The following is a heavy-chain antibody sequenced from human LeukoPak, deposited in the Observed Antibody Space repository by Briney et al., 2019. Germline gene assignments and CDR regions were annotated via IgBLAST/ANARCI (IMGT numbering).Heavy chain of an antibody. CDR2: IRYDGSNK. V-gene: IGHV3-30*02. D-gene: IGHD3-22*01. J-gene: IGHJ3*02. Sequence: PGGSLRLSCAASGFTFSSYGMHWVRQAPGKGLEWVAFIRYDGSNKYYADSVKGRFTISRDNSKNTLYLQMNSLRAEDTAVYYCAKCAHYYDSSGYSAFDIWGQGTMVTVSS. CDR3: AKCAHYYDSSGYSAFDI. CDR1: GFTFSSYG.